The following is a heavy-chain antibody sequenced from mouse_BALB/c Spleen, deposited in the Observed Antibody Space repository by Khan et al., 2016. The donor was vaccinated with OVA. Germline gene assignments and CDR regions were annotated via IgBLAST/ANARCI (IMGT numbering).Heavy chain of an antibody. CDR1: GFTFSDYG. CDR3: ARGGGTAPVAY. V-gene: IGHV5-15*02. Sequence: EVQLVESGGGLVKPGGSRKLSCAASGFTFSDYGMAWVRQAPGKGHEWVAFISDLAYTTYYADTVKGRFTITGENAKNTLYLEISSLSAEYAAIYDCARGGGTAPVAYWGLGTLVTVSA. D-gene: IGHD1-2*01. J-gene: IGHJ3*01. CDR2: ISDLAYTT.